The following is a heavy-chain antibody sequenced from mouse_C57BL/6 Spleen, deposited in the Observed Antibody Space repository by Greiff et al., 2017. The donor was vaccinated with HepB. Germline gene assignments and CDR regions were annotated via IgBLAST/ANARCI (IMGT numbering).Heavy chain of an antibody. CDR3: ARGAAYYSNLYFDY. V-gene: IGHV3-6*01. Sequence: EVKLQESGPGLVKPSQSLSLTCSVTGYSITSGYYWNWIRQFPGNKLEWMGYISYDGSNNYNPSLKNRISITRDTSKNQFFLKLNSVTTEDTATYYCARGAAYYSNLYFDYWGQGTTLTVSS. D-gene: IGHD2-5*01. J-gene: IGHJ2*01. CDR1: GYSITSGYY. CDR2: ISYDGSN.